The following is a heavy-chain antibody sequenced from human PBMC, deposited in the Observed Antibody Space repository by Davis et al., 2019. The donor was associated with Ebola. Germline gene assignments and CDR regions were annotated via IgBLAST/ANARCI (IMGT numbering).Heavy chain of an antibody. CDR2: IYSGGNT. CDR3: ARDLGDYWDY. V-gene: IGHV3-53*01. D-gene: IGHD4-17*01. Sequence: PGGSLRLSCAASGFTVSSNYMSWVRQAPGKGLEWVSVIYSGGNTYYADSVKGRFTISRDNFKNTVYLQMNTLRAEDTAMYYCARDLGDYWDYWGQGTLVTVSS. CDR1: GFTVSSNY. J-gene: IGHJ4*02.